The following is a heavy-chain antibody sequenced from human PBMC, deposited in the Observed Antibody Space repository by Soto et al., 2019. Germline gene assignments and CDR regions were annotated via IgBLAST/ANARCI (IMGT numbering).Heavy chain of an antibody. Sequence: SESMALTCTVSGGTIYSSSDYWSWINQHPGKGLEWIGYICYSGSTYYNPSLKSRVTISVDTSKNQFSLKLSSVTAADTAVYYCASVSGSLGGAGVGANYYYNYGMDVWGQGTTVTVSS. CDR3: ASVSGSLGGAGVGANYYYNYGMDV. J-gene: IGHJ6*02. CDR2: ICYSGST. V-gene: IGHV4-31*03. D-gene: IGHD3-16*01. CDR1: GGTIYSSSDY.